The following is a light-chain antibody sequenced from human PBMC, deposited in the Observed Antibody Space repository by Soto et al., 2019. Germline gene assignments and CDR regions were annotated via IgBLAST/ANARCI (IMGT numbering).Light chain of an antibody. CDR2: WAS. CDR3: QQYYSTPT. V-gene: IGKV4-1*01. Sequence: DIVMTQSPDSLAVSLGERATINCKSSQSLLYSSNNKNYLAWYQQKPGQPPKLLIYWASTRESGVPDRFSGSWSGTDFTLTISSLQAEDVAVYYCQQYYSTPTFGQWTKVEIK. CDR1: QSLLYSSNNKNY. J-gene: IGKJ1*01.